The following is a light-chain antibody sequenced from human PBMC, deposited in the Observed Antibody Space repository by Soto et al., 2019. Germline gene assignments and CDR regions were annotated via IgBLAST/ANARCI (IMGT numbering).Light chain of an antibody. CDR1: SSDVGIYNF. J-gene: IGLJ2*01. CDR2: DVT. V-gene: IGLV2-8*01. Sequence: QSALTQPPSASGSPGQSVTISCTGTSSDVGIYNFVSWYQQHPGKAPQLIIYDVTKRPSGVPDRFSGSKSGNTASLTVSGLQAEDEADYFCSSYACSNNLLFGGGTKLTVL. CDR3: SSYACSNNLL.